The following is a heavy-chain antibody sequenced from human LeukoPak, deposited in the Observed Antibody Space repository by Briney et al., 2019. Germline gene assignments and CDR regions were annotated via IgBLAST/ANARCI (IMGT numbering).Heavy chain of an antibody. CDR3: ARVGSSGWSLHYYYGMDV. CDR2: INPSGGST. V-gene: IGHV1-46*01. D-gene: IGHD6-19*01. J-gene: IGHJ6*02. Sequence: ASVKVSCKASGYTFTSYYMHWVRQAPGQGPEWMGIINPSGGSTSYAQKFQGRVTMTRDTSTSTVYMELSSLRSEDTAVYYCARVGSSGWSLHYYYGMDVWGQGTTVTVSS. CDR1: GYTFTSYY.